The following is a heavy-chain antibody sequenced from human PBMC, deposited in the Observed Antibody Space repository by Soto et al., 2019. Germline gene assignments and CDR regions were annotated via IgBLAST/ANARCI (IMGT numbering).Heavy chain of an antibody. V-gene: IGHV4-39*01. D-gene: IGHD6-19*01. CDR3: ARHYNQDSSGWYYYYYYGMDV. CDR1: GGSISSSSYY. J-gene: IGHJ6*02. CDR2: IYYSGST. Sequence: QLQLQESGPGLVKPSETLSLTCTVSGGSISSSSYYWGWIRQPPGKGLEWIGSIYYSGSTYYNPSLKSRVTISVDTSKNQFSLKLSSVTAADTAVYYCARHYNQDSSGWYYYYYYGMDVWGQGTTVTVSS.